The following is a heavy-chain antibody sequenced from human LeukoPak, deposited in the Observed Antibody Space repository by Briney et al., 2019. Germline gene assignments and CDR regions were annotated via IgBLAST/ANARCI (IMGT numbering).Heavy chain of an antibody. CDR2: IIPIFGTA. CDR3: ASGRYGSGSYYPSRSPYYLDY. D-gene: IGHD3-10*01. Sequence: SVKVSCKASGGTFTNYAINWVRQAPGQGLEWMGAIIPIFGTADYAQKFQGRVTITADETTNTAYMEVSSLRSEDTALYYCASGRYGSGSYYPSRSPYYLDYWGQGTLVTVSS. V-gene: IGHV1-69*13. J-gene: IGHJ4*02. CDR1: GGTFTNYA.